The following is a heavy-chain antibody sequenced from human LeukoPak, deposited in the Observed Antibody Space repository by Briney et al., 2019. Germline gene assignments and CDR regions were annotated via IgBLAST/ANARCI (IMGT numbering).Heavy chain of an antibody. Sequence: GGSLRLSCAASGFTFSSYAMSWVRQAPGKGLEWVSGISWNSGSIGYADSVKGRFTISRDNAKNSLYLQMNSLRVEDTALYYCAKDRYFYDSSSKTNWGQGTLVTVSS. CDR3: AKDRYFYDSSSKTN. V-gene: IGHV3-9*01. D-gene: IGHD3-22*01. CDR2: ISWNSGSI. CDR1: GFTFSSYA. J-gene: IGHJ4*02.